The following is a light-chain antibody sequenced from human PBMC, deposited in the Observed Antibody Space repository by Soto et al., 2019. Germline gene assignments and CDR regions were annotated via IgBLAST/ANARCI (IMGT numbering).Light chain of an antibody. V-gene: IGKV1-39*01. CDR3: QQSDSTPRT. CDR2: GAS. CDR1: QSISNY. J-gene: IGKJ1*01. Sequence: DIQMTQSPSSLSASVGDRVTITCRASQSISNYLNWYQQKPGKAPKLLIYGASNLQSGVPSRFSGSGSGTDFTLTISSLQPEDFATYYCQQSDSTPRTFGQVTKVEIK.